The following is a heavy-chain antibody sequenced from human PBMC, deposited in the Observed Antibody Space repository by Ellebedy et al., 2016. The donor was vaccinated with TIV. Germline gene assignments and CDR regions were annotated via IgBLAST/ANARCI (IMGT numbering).Heavy chain of an antibody. D-gene: IGHD1-26*01. J-gene: IGHJ4*02. Sequence: SETLSLXXTVSGGSISSYYWSWIRQPQGKGLEWIGYIYYSGSTNYNSSLKSRVTISVDTSKNQFSLKLSSVTAADTAVYYCARDHPNSGSDGGYFDYWGQGTLVTVSS. CDR1: GGSISSYY. V-gene: IGHV4-59*13. CDR3: ARDHPNSGSDGGYFDY. CDR2: IYYSGST.